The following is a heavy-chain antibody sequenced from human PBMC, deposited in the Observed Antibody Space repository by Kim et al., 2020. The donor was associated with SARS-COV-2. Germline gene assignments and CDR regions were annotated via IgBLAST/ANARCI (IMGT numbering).Heavy chain of an antibody. CDR1: GFTFSDYY. J-gene: IGHJ6*02. V-gene: IGHV3-11*04. Sequence: GGSLRLSCAASGFTFSDYYMSWIRQAPGKGLEWVSYISSSGSTIYYADSVKGRFTISRDNAKNSLYLQMNSLRAGDTAVYYCARAGITMVRGVSPQGGNYSYYYGMDVWCQVTTVTVSS. CDR2: ISSSGSTI. CDR3: ARAGITMVRGVSPQGGNYSYYYGMDV. D-gene: IGHD3-10*01.